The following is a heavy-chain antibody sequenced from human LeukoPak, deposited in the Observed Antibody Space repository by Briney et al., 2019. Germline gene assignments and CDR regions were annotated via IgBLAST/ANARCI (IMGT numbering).Heavy chain of an antibody. CDR3: ARHNYDFWSGFLGPVDY. V-gene: IGHV4-39*01. J-gene: IGHJ4*02. D-gene: IGHD3-3*01. CDR1: GGSISSSSYY. Sequence: SETLSLTCTVSGGSISSSSYYWGWIRQPPGKGLEWIGNIYYSGSTYYNPSLKSRVTISVDTSKNQFSLKLSSVIAADTAVYYCARHNYDFWSGFLGPVDYWGQGTLVTVSS. CDR2: IYYSGST.